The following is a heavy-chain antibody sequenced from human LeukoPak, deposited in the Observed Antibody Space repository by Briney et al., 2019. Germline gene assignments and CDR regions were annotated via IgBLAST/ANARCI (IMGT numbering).Heavy chain of an antibody. V-gene: IGHV3-9*01. J-gene: IGHJ4*02. CDR2: IRWDRGTT. Sequence: GRSLRLSCAAAGFTFDDYAMHWVRQAPGKGLEGVAGIRWDRGTTGYAGSVKGRFTISRDNTKSSLYLQMNSLRAEDTALYYCARGIDSSGTYSGWGFYFHYWGQGTLVTVSS. CDR3: ARGIDSSGTYSGWGFYFHY. CDR1: GFTFDDYA. D-gene: IGHD1-26*01.